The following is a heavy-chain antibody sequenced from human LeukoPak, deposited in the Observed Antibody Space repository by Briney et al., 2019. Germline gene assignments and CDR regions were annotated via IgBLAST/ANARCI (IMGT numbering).Heavy chain of an antibody. V-gene: IGHV3-23*01. CDR2: ISGSGGST. J-gene: IGHJ4*02. CDR1: GFTFSSYA. Sequence: AGGSLRLSCAASGFTFSSYAMSWVRQAPGKGLEWVSAISGSGGSTYYADSVKGRFTISRDNSKNTLYLQMNSLRAEDTAVYYCEKDDGPTMGFDYWGQGTLVTVSS. D-gene: IGHD3-10*01. CDR3: EKDDGPTMGFDY.